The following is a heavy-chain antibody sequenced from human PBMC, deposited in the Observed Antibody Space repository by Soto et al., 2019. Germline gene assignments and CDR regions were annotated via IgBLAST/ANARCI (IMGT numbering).Heavy chain of an antibody. J-gene: IGHJ5*02. D-gene: IGHD2-21*02. CDR1: GGTFSSYA. Sequence: SVKVSCKVSGGTFSSYAISWVRQAPGQGLEWMGGIIPIFGTANYAQKFQGRVTITADESTSTAYMELSSLRSEDTAVYYCARGNVHIMVVTSIDWFAAPGQRTSVAV. CDR2: IIPIFGTA. CDR3: ARGNVHIMVVTSIDWFAA. V-gene: IGHV1-69*13.